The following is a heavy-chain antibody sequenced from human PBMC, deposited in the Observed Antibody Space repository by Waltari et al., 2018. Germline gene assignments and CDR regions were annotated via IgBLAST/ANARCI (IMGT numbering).Heavy chain of an antibody. J-gene: IGHJ4*02. CDR3: ARLNDDHDFQALDF. Sequence: EVHLLESGGGLVQPGGSLRLSCTTSMFPFSNYALSWVRQAPGKGLEWVSAITGSGLTTYYADSVKGRFTVSRDNSRNTLTLQVNSLRGEDTAVYYCARLNDDHDFQALDFWGQGTLVTVSS. CDR1: MFPFSNYA. D-gene: IGHD1-1*01. V-gene: IGHV3-23*01. CDR2: ITGSGLTT.